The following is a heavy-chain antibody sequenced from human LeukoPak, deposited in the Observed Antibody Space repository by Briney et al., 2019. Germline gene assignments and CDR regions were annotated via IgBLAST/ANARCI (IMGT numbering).Heavy chain of an antibody. Sequence: SETLSLTCTVSGGSISSYYWSWLRQPAGKGLEWIGRIYTSGSTTYNPSLKSRVTMSVNTSKNQFSLKLSSVTAADTAVYYCARDSGTTGDVKFDPWGQGTLVTVSS. J-gene: IGHJ5*02. D-gene: IGHD3-10*01. CDR2: IYTSGST. V-gene: IGHV4-4*07. CDR1: GGSISSYY. CDR3: ARDSGTTGDVKFDP.